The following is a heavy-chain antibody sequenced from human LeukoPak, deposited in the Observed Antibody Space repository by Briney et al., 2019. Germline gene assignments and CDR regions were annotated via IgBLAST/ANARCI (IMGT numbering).Heavy chain of an antibody. V-gene: IGHV3-23*01. CDR2: ITGSGAGT. CDR1: GFTFSSYA. D-gene: IGHD3-22*01. Sequence: PGGSLRLSCAASGFTFSSYAMSWVRQTPGQGLEWVSTITGSGAGTYYADSVKGRFTISRDNSKNTLYLQMNSLRAEDTAVYYCAKDLNPMIIVVPAWGKGTLVTVSS. CDR3: AKDLNPMIIVVPA. J-gene: IGHJ5*02.